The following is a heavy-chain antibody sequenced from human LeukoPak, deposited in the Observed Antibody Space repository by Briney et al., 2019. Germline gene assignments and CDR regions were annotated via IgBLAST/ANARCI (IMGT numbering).Heavy chain of an antibody. D-gene: IGHD5-18*01. Sequence: PSQTLSLTCTVSGGSISSGGYYWSWIRQPPGKGLEWIGSIYYSGSTYYNPSLKSRVTISVDTSKNQFSLKLSSVTAADTAVYYCARLNCGYSYGYVTYYYGMDVWGQGTTVTVSS. J-gene: IGHJ6*02. CDR1: GGSISSGGYY. CDR3: ARLNCGYSYGYVTYYYGMDV. V-gene: IGHV4-39*01. CDR2: IYYSGST.